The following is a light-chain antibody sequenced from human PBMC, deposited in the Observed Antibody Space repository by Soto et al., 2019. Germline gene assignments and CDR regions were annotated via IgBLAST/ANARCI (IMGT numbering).Light chain of an antibody. J-gene: IGKJ1*01. V-gene: IGKV1-5*01. CDR3: QQYETFSGT. CDR2: DAS. Sequence: DIQMTQSPSTLSASVGDGVTITCRASQNISVWLAWYQQRPGKAPKLLIYDASALPRGVPSRFSGSGSGTKFTLTIASLQPDDFATYYCQQYETFSGTFGPGTKVEI. CDR1: QNISVW.